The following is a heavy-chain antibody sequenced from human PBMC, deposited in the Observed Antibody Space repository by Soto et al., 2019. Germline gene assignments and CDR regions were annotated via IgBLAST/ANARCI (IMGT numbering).Heavy chain of an antibody. Sequence: PSETLSLTCAFYGGSFRGHHWRGIRQPPGEGLEWIGEINHSGSTNYNPSLKSRVTISIDTSKNQFSLKLSSVTAADTAVYYCARGPVLRYFDWLLTDYGMDVWGQGTTVT. V-gene: IGHV4-34*01. CDR2: INHSGST. J-gene: IGHJ6*02. D-gene: IGHD3-9*01. CDR1: GGSFRGHH. CDR3: ARGPVLRYFDWLLTDYGMDV.